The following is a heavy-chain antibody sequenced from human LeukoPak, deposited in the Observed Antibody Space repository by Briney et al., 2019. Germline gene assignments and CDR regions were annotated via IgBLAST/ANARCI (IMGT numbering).Heavy chain of an antibody. V-gene: IGHV3-73*01. CDR2: IRSKANSYAT. CDR1: GFTFSGSA. CDR3: TRHGRSCGGDCDWDYYFDY. Sequence: PGGSLRLSCAASGFTFSGSAMHWVRQASGKGLEWVGRIRSKANSYATAYAASVKGRFTISRDDSKNTAYLQMNSLKTEDTAVYYCTRHGRSCGGDCDWDYYFDYWGQGTLVTVSS. D-gene: IGHD2-21*02. J-gene: IGHJ4*02.